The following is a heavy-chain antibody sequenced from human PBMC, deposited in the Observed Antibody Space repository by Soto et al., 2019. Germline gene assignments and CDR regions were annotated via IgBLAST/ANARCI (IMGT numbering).Heavy chain of an antibody. CDR1: GDFTSTSY. CDR3: ARDGPPGY. Sequence: PSETLSLTCTVSGDFTSTSYWSRIRQPPGKGLEWIGYIYYTGSTKYKPSLKSRVTISRDTSKNQFSLKLISVTAADTAVYYCARDGPPGYWGQGMLVTVSS. V-gene: IGHV4-59*01. J-gene: IGHJ4*02. CDR2: IYYTGST.